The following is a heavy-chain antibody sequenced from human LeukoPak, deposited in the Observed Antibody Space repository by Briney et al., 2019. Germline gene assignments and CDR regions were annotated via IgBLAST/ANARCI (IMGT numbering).Heavy chain of an antibody. J-gene: IGHJ4*02. V-gene: IGHV3-21*01. Sequence: GGSLRLSCAASGFTFSSYNMNWVRQAPGMGLEWVSSISSTSDYTYYADSVKGRFTISRDNAKNSLFLQMNSLRAEDTAVYYCGDATSDYWGQGTLVTVSS. CDR3: GDATSDY. CDR1: GFTFSSYN. D-gene: IGHD1-26*01. CDR2: ISSTSDYT.